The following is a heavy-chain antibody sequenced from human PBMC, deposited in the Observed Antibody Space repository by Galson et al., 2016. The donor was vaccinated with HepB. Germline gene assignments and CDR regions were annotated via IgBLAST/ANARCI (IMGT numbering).Heavy chain of an antibody. V-gene: IGHV3-11*05. D-gene: IGHD5-24*01. Sequence: SLRLSCAASGFTFSDYYMSWIRQAPGRGLEWVSSITSRSNYINYADSVKGRFTVSRDNAKNSLYLQMNRLRAEDTAVYYCARDRAERWLQLNNYYYAMDVWGQGTTVTVSS. J-gene: IGHJ6*02. CDR3: ARDRAERWLQLNNYYYAMDV. CDR1: GFTFSDYY. CDR2: ITSRSNYI.